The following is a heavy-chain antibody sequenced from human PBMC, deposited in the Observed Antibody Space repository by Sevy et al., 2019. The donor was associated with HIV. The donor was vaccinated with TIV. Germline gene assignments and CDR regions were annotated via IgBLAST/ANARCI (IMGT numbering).Heavy chain of an antibody. D-gene: IGHD6-19*01. J-gene: IGHJ5*02. CDR1: GFTFSNYA. CDR3: AKVGVAGNWFDP. CDR2: ISVSGGST. V-gene: IGHV3-23*01. Sequence: GGSLRLSCAASGFTFSNYAMSRVRQAPGKGLEWVSSISVSGGSTYYTDSVKGRFTISRDNSKNTLYLQMNSLRAEETAVYYCAKVGVAGNWFDPWGQGTLVTVSS.